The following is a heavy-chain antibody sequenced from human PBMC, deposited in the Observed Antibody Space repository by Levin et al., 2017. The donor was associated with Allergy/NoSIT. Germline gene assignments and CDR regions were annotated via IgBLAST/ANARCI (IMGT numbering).Heavy chain of an antibody. CDR3: ARTTKYCSGGSCYSGFDY. CDR1: GGTFSSYA. J-gene: IGHJ4*02. V-gene: IGHV1-69*06. Sequence: KISCKASGGTFSSYAISWVRQAPGQGLEWMGGIIPIFGTANYAQKFQGRVTITADKSTSTAYMELSSLRSEDTAVYYCARTTKYCSGGSCYSGFDYWGQGTLVTVSS. CDR2: IIPIFGTA. D-gene: IGHD2-15*01.